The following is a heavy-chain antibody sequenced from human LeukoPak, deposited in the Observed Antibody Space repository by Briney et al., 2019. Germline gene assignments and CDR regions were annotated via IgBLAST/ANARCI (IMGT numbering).Heavy chain of an antibody. V-gene: IGHV1-2*02. Sequence: ASVKVSCKASGYTFTGYYMHWVRQAPGQGLEWMGWINPNSGGTNYAQKFQGRVTMTRDTSISTAYMELSRLRSDDTAVYYCARVHYDFWSGCRPKNYYYMDVWGKGTTVTVSS. CDR1: GYTFTGYY. D-gene: IGHD3-3*01. CDR2: INPNSGGT. J-gene: IGHJ6*03. CDR3: ARVHYDFWSGCRPKNYYYMDV.